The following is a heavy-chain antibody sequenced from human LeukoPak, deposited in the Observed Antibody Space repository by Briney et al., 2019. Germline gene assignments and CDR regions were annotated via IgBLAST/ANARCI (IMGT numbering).Heavy chain of an antibody. Sequence: GRSLRLSCAASGFTFSSYGMHWVRQAPGKGLEWVAVISYDGSNKYYADSVKGRFTISRDNSKNMLYLLMNSLRADDTAVYFCAKSPDVVIEAIGTTFDSWGQGTLVTVS. CDR1: GFTFSSYG. D-gene: IGHD5-12*01. CDR2: ISYDGSNK. CDR3: AKSPDVVIEAIGTTFDS. J-gene: IGHJ5*01. V-gene: IGHV3-30*18.